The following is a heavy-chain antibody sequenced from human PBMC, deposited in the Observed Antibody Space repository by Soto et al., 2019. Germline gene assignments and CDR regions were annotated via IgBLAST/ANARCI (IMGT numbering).Heavy chain of an antibody. D-gene: IGHD6-13*01. CDR3: ARVPTSSWYDNYYYGMDV. Sequence: SETLSLTCTVSGGSISSGDYYWSWIRQPPGKGLEWIGYIYYSGSTYYNPSLKSRVTISVDTSKNQFSLKLSSVTAADTAVYYCARVPTSSWYDNYYYGMDVWGQGTKVTVSS. CDR1: GGSISSGDYY. CDR2: IYYSGST. J-gene: IGHJ6*02. V-gene: IGHV4-30-4*01.